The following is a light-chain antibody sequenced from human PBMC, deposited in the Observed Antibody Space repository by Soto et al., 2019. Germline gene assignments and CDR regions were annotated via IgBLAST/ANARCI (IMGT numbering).Light chain of an antibody. CDR1: QSVSSY. Sequence: EIVLTHSPATLSLSPGERATLSCRASQSVSSYLAWYQQKPGQAPGLLIYDASNRATGIPVRFSGSGSGTDFTLTITSLEPEDFAVYYCQQRSNWPPYTFDQGTKLEIK. CDR2: DAS. V-gene: IGKV3-11*01. J-gene: IGKJ2*01. CDR3: QQRSNWPPYT.